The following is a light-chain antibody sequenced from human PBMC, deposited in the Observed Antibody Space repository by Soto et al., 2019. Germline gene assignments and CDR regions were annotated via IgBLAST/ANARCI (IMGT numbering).Light chain of an antibody. CDR2: AAS. Sequence: DIQMTQSPSSLSASVGDRATISCRASQSISGYLNWYQQKPGKAPKLLIYAASSLQSGVPSRFSGSGSGTDFTFTISSLQPEDIATYYCQQYDNLPITFGQGTRLEIK. CDR3: QQYDNLPIT. J-gene: IGKJ5*01. CDR1: QSISGY. V-gene: IGKV1-33*01.